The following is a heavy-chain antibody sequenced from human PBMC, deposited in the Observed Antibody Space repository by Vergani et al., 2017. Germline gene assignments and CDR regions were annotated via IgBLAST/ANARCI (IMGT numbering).Heavy chain of an antibody. CDR1: GASIRISNYY. V-gene: IGHV4-39*01. CDR2: IYYSGST. D-gene: IGHD6-19*01. CDR3: ARHSTVEWLVKLGWIDP. Sequence: QLQLQESGPGLVKPSATLSLTCSVSGASIRISNYYWGWIRQPPGKGLEWIASIYYSGSTYYNPSLKSRVTISVETSKNQFSLKLSSVTAADTAVYFCARHSTVEWLVKLGWIDPWGQGILVTVSS. J-gene: IGHJ5*02.